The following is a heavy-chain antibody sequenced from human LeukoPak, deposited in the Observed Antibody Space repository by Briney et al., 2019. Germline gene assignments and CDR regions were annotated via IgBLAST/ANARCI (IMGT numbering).Heavy chain of an antibody. CDR2: IYYSGST. V-gene: IGHV4-59*01. D-gene: IGHD6-13*01. CDR1: GGSISSYY. J-gene: IGHJ6*02. Sequence: SETLSLTCTVSGGSISSYYWSWIRQPPGKGLEWIGYIYYSGSTNYNPSLKSRVTISVDTSKSQFSLKLGSVTAADTAVYYCARDRIAAAGTDYYGMDVWGQGTTVTVSS. CDR3: ARDRIAAAGTDYYGMDV.